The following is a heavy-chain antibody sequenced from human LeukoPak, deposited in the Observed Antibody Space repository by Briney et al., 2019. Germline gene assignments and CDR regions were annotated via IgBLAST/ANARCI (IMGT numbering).Heavy chain of an antibody. Sequence: GGSLRLSCAASGFTFSSYSMNWVRQAPGKGLEWVSSISSSSSYIYCADSVKGRFTISRDNAKNSLYLQMNSLRAEDTAVYYCARDRGSYYYGSGSLDYWGQGTLVTVSS. CDR2: ISSSSSYI. CDR3: ARDRGSYYYGSGSLDY. CDR1: GFTFSSYS. V-gene: IGHV3-21*01. J-gene: IGHJ4*02. D-gene: IGHD3-10*01.